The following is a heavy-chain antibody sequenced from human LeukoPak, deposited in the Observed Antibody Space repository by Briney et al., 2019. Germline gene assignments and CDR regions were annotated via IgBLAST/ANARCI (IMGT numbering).Heavy chain of an antibody. J-gene: IGHJ4*02. V-gene: IGHV4-59*01. CDR3: ARMTGNYLTGYYFDY. Sequence: SETLSLTCSVSGGSISTYLWSWIRQPPGRGLEWIAYIYYNVNTSYNPSLKSRVTISVDTSKNQFSLKLSSVTAADTAMYYYARMTGNYLTGYYFDYWGQGTPVTVSS. CDR2: IYYNVNT. CDR1: GGSISTYL. D-gene: IGHD1-7*01.